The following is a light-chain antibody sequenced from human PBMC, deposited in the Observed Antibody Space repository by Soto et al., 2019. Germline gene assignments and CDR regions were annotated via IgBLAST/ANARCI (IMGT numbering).Light chain of an antibody. CDR2: DVR. CDR3: ASKTTSSTVL. V-gene: IGLV2-14*03. Sequence: QSALTQPSSMSGSPGQSITISCTGTSSDIGAYEHVSWYQQRPGRAPKVLIYDVRIRPSEVSNRFSGSKSGDTASLTISGLQAEDEAVYYCASKTTSSTVLFGGGTSWPS. CDR1: SSDIGAYEH. J-gene: IGLJ2*01.